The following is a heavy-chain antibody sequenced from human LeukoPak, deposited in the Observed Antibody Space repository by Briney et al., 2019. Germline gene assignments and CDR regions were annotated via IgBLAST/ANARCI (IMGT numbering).Heavy chain of an antibody. CDR1: GFTFTSSA. V-gene: IGHV1-58*02. J-gene: IGHJ6*02. CDR3: AADRRYSGSYYVYYYGMDV. Sequence: SVKVSCKASGFTFTSSAMQWVRQARGQRLEWIGWMVVGSGNTNYAQKFQERVTITRDMSTSTAYMELSSLRSEDTAVYYCAADRRYSGSYYVYYYGMDVWGRGTTVTVSS. D-gene: IGHD1-26*01. CDR2: MVVGSGNT.